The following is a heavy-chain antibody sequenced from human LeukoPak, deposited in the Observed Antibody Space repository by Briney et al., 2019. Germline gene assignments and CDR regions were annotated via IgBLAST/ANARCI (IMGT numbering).Heavy chain of an antibody. D-gene: IGHD3-22*01. CDR1: GFTFSSYA. J-gene: IGHJ4*02. CDR2: ISGSGGST. CDR3: AKGVGYYDSSGYSDY. V-gene: IGHV3-23*01. Sequence: GGSLRLSCAASGFTFSSYAMSWVRQAPGKGLEWVSDISGSGGSTYYADSVKGRFTISRDNSKNTLYLQMNSLTAEDTAVYYCAKGVGYYDSSGYSDYWGQGTLVTVSS.